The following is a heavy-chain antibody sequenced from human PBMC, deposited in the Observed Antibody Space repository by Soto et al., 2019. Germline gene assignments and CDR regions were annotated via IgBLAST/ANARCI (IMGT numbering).Heavy chain of an antibody. CDR3: AREYSSYFFDY. D-gene: IGHD6-6*01. J-gene: IGHJ4*02. Sequence: QVQLVQSGAEVKKPGASVNVSCKASGYTFTSNYMHWVRQAPGQGLEWMGIINPSGGSTSYAQKFRGRVTMTRDTSTSTVYMELSSLRSEDTAVYYCAREYSSYFFDYWGQGTLVTVSS. CDR1: GYTFTSNY. CDR2: INPSGGST. V-gene: IGHV1-46*01.